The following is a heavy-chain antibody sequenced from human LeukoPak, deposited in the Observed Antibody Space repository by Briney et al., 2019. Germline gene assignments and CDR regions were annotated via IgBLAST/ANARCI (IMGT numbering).Heavy chain of an antibody. CDR2: IYPGDSDT. Sequence: GESLKISCKGSGYSFTSYWIGWVRQMPGKGLEWMGIIYPGDSDTRYSPSFQGQVTISADKSISTAYLQWSSLKASATAMSYLSKLDWNYLLDYWGQGTLVTVSS. CDR1: GYSFTSYW. J-gene: IGHJ4*02. D-gene: IGHD1-7*01. V-gene: IGHV5-51*01. CDR3: SKLDWNYLLDY.